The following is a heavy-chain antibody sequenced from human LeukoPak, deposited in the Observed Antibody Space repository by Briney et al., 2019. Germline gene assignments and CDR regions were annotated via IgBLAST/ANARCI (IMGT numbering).Heavy chain of an antibody. Sequence: SETLSLTCTVSGGSISSYYWSWIRQPPGKGLEWIGYIYYSGSTNYNPSLKSRVTISVDTSKNQFSLKLSPVTAADTAVYYCASYTAGTVRVLDAFDIWGQGTMVTVSS. J-gene: IGHJ3*02. CDR3: ASYTAGTVRVLDAFDI. D-gene: IGHD6-13*01. V-gene: IGHV4-59*08. CDR1: GGSISSYY. CDR2: IYYSGST.